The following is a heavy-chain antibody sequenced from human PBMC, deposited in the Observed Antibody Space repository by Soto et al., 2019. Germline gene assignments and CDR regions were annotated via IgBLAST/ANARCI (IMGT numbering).Heavy chain of an antibody. D-gene: IGHD5-12*01. J-gene: IGHJ3*02. Sequence: GGSLRLSCAASGFPFSSYAMSWVRQAPGKGLEWVSSISGSGGSTSYADSVKGRFTISRDNSKNTLYLQMNSLRAEDTAVYYCATTTSGYDNFAFDIWGQGTMVTVSS. V-gene: IGHV3-23*01. CDR1: GFPFSSYA. CDR3: ATTTSGYDNFAFDI. CDR2: ISGSGGST.